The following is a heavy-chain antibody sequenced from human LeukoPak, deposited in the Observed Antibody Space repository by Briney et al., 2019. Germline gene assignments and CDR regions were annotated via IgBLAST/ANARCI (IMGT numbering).Heavy chain of an antibody. J-gene: IGHJ4*02. CDR2: ICGSGGST. CDR3: AKVPSAYYFDY. Sequence: AGSLRLSCAASGFTFRTYAMNWVRQAPGKGLEWVSAICGSGGSTYYADSVKGRFTISRDNSQNTLYLQMNSLRAEDTAVYYCAKVPSAYYFDYWGQGTLVTVSS. V-gene: IGHV3-23*01. CDR1: GFTFRTYA.